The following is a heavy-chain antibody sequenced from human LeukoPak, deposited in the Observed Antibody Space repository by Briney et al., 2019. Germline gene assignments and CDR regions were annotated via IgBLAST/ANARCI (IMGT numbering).Heavy chain of an antibody. V-gene: IGHV4-59*01. CDR2: ISYSGST. D-gene: IGHD2-2*01. Sequence: SETLSLTCTVSGASISNFYWSWIWQPPGKGLEWIGDISYSGSTNYNPSLKSRVTMSVDTSKNQFSLKLRSVTAADTAVYYCARLHCSSPSCHRNWFDPWGQGTLVTVSS. CDR1: GASISNFY. CDR3: ARLHCSSPSCHRNWFDP. J-gene: IGHJ5*02.